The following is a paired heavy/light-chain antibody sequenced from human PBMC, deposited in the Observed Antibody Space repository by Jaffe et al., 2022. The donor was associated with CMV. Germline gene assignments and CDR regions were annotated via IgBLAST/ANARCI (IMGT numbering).Heavy chain of an antibody. J-gene: IGHJ4*02. V-gene: IGHV3-7*03. CDR3: ARDPGGGRWDYFDY. D-gene: IGHD4-17*01. CDR1: GFSFTSYW. Sequence: EVQVVESGGGLVHPGGSLRLSCAASGFSFTSYWMSWVRQAPGKGLEWVANIKGDGSQTYYADSGKGRFSISRDNAKNSLYLQLNNLRAEDTAEYFCARDPGGGRWDYFDYWGQGIMVSVSS. CDR2: IKGDGSQT.
Light chain of an antibody. Sequence: SYVLTQSPSVSVAPGETARITCEGDNIGITTVQWYQQKPGQAPVVVIFYDKQRPSEIPERFSGSNSGDTATLTISRVEAGDEADYYCQVWDNTSDHVVFGGGTKVTVL. J-gene: IGLJ2*01. CDR3: QVWDNTSDHVV. CDR2: YDK. CDR1: NIGITT. V-gene: IGLV3-21*04.